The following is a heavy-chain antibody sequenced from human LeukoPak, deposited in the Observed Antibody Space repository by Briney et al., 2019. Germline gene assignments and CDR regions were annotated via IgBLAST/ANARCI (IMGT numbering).Heavy chain of an antibody. CDR2: IYYSGST. J-gene: IGHJ1*01. V-gene: IGHV4-61*01. CDR3: ATMHSSAWYSY. D-gene: IGHD6-19*01. Sequence: SETLPLTCTGSGGSVSSGSYYWSCIRQPPGKGLEWIGYIYYSGSTNYKSSLKSRVTISVDTSKNQFSLKLSSVTAADTAVYYCATMHSSAWYSYWGHGAQVTV. CDR1: GGSVSSGSYY.